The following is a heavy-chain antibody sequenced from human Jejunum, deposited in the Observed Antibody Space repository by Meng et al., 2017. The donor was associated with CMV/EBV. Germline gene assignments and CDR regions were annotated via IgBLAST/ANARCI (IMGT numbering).Heavy chain of an antibody. J-gene: IGHJ6*02. D-gene: IGHD4-17*01. CDR3: ARQAYGGYAYYYYGMDV. V-gene: IGHV3-7*01. CDR2: IKQDGSEK. Sequence: YWMTWVRQDPGKGLEWVANIKQDGSEKYYVDSVKGRFTISRDNAKNSLYLQMNSLRAEDTAVYYCARQAYGGYAYYYYGMDVWGQGTTVTVSS. CDR1: YW.